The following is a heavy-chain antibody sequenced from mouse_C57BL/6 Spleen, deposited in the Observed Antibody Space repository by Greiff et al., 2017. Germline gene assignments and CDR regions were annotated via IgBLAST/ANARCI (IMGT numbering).Heavy chain of an antibody. CDR2: INPSTGGT. CDR1: GYSFNGYY. V-gene: IGHV1-42*01. Sequence: EVQLQQSGPELVTPGASVKISCKASGYSFNGYYMNWVKQSPEKSLEWIGEINPSTGGTTYNQKFNAKATLTVDKSSSTAYMQLKSLTSEDSAVYYCARSSTNFDYWGQGTTLTVSS. D-gene: IGHD1-1*01. CDR3: ARSSTNFDY. J-gene: IGHJ2*01.